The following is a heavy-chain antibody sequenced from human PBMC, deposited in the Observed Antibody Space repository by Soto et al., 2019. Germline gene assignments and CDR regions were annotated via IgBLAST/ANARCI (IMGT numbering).Heavy chain of an antibody. CDR1: GYSFTNYW. CDR3: ARLIVVVRVAGTPWGWFDP. Sequence: EVQLVQSGAEVKKPGESLKISCQGSGYSFTNYWIGWVRQVPGKGPEWVGIIYPHDSGTRYSPSFQGQVTISADKSISTAYLQWSSLKASDTAMYYWARLIVVVRVAGTPWGWFDPWGQGTLVTVSS. V-gene: IGHV5-51*01. J-gene: IGHJ5*02. D-gene: IGHD2-15*01. CDR2: IYPHDSGT.